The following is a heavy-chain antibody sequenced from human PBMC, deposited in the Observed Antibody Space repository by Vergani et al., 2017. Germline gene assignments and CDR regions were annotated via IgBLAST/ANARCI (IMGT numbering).Heavy chain of an antibody. V-gene: IGHV3-7*03. CDR1: GFIFSDYR. J-gene: IGHJ4*02. Sequence: VESGGGLVQPGGSLRLSCSPSGFIFSDYRMTRVRKAPGKGLEWVPNINSRGTKTDYMPSLGARFSISRDNTQRSLHLQMYNLSVEDAAIYYCARTGLRAGCKFGGQGALVTVSS. D-gene: IGHD2/OR15-2a*01. CDR2: INSRGTKT. CDR3: ARTGLRAGCKF.